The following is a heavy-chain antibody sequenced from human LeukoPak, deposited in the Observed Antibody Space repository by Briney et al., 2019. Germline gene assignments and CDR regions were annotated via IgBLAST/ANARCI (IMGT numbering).Heavy chain of an antibody. J-gene: IGHJ4*02. CDR1: GFTFSSYN. D-gene: IGHD1-1*01. CDR2: ISSSSGYI. Sequence: GGSLRLSCAASGFTFSSYNMNWVRQAPGKGLEWVSSISSSSGYIYYADSLKGRFTISRDNAKSSLYLQMNRLRAEDTAVYYCARERQLERLAFGKEGSAFDYWGQGTLVTVSS. CDR3: ARERQLERLAFGKEGSAFDY. V-gene: IGHV3-21*01.